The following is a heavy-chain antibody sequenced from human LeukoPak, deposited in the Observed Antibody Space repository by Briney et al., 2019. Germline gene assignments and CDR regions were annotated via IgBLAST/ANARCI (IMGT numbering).Heavy chain of an antibody. Sequence: GGSLRLSCAASGFTFSSYAMHWVRQAPGKGLEWVAVISYDGSNKYYADSVKGRITISRDNSKNTLYLQMNSLRAEDTAVYYCARDPHDYGDYGSWFDPWGQGTLVAVSS. CDR1: GFTFSSYA. D-gene: IGHD4-17*01. J-gene: IGHJ5*02. CDR3: ARDPHDYGDYGSWFDP. CDR2: ISYDGSNK. V-gene: IGHV3-30*04.